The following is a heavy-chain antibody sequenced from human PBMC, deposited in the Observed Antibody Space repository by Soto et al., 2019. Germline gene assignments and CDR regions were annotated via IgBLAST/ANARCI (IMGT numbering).Heavy chain of an antibody. D-gene: IGHD3-3*01. J-gene: IGHJ6*02. V-gene: IGHV3-15*07. Sequence: PGGSLRLSCAASGFTFSNAWMNWVRQAPGKGLEWVGRIKSKTDGGTTDYAAPVKGRFTISRDDSKNTLYLQMNSLKTEDTAVYYCTTDSASSTRTYYDFWSGYLHYYYYYYGMDVWGQGTTVTVSS. CDR3: TTDSASSTRTYYDFWSGYLHYYYYYYGMDV. CDR1: GFTFSNAW. CDR2: IKSKTDGGTT.